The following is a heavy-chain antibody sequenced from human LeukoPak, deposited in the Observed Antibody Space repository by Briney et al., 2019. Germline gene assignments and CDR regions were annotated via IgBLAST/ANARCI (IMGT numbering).Heavy chain of an antibody. V-gene: IGHV3-11*01. J-gene: IGHJ4*02. D-gene: IGHD3/OR15-3a*01. CDR3: LVWTDGGNY. Sequence: GGSLRLSCVASGFTFSDYYMSWIRQAPGKGLEWLSYISTRGGTIYYADSVKGRFTISRDNATNSLFLQMNSLRVEDTAVYYCLVWTDGGNYWGQGTRVTVSS. CDR1: GFTFSDYY. CDR2: ISTRGGTI.